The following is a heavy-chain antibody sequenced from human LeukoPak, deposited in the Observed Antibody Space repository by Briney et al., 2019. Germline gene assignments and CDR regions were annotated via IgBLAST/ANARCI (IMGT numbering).Heavy chain of an antibody. CDR2: IYHTGST. CDR3: ARDDFGVALGGV. Sequence: SETLSLTCAVYGGTFSGYYWNWIRQSPGKGLEWIGQIYHTGSTNYNPSLRSRVTISVDTSKNQFSLKLTSVTAADTAIYYCARDDFGVALGGVWGKGTTVTVSS. D-gene: IGHD3-3*01. CDR1: GGTFSGYY. V-gene: IGHV4-34*01. J-gene: IGHJ6*03.